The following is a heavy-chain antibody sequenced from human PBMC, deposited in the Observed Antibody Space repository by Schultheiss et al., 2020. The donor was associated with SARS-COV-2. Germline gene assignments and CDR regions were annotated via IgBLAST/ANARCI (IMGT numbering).Heavy chain of an antibody. J-gene: IGHJ3*02. CDR2: IYSGGST. CDR3: AREGYYGSGSLALGNAFDI. D-gene: IGHD3-10*01. Sequence: GESLKISCAASGFTVSSNYMSWVRQAPGKGLEWVSVIYSGGSTYYADSVKGRFTISRDNSKNTLYLQMNSLRAEDTAVYYCAREGYYGSGSLALGNAFDIWGQGTMVTVSS. CDR1: GFTVSSNY. V-gene: IGHV3-53*01.